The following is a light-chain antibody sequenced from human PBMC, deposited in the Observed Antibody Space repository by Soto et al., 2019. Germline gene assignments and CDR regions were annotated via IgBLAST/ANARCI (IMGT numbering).Light chain of an antibody. V-gene: IGKV1-5*03. J-gene: IGKJ1*01. Sequence: DLQMTQSHSTLSASVGDRVTITCRASQNIYIWLAWYQKKPGKAPNLLIYKASTLQSGVPSRFSGNGSGTEFTLTITSLQPDDSATYYCQQYNGLPTWTFGQGTKVDI. CDR2: KAS. CDR1: QNIYIW. CDR3: QQYNGLPTWT.